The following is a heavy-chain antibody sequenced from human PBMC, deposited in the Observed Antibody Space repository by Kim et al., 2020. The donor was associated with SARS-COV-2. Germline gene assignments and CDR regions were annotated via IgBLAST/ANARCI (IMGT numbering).Heavy chain of an antibody. CDR1: GYTFTSYA. CDR2: INAGNGNT. Sequence: ASVKVSCKASGYTFTSYAMHWVRQAPGQRLEWMGWINAGNGNTKYSQKFQGRVTITRDTSASTAYMELSSLRSEDTAVYYCARVTMVRGVAKGMDVWGQGTTVTVSS. J-gene: IGHJ6*02. CDR3: ARVTMVRGVAKGMDV. D-gene: IGHD3-10*01. V-gene: IGHV1-3*01.